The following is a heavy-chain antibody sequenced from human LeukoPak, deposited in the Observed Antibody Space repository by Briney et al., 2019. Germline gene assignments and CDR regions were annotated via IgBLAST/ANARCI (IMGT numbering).Heavy chain of an antibody. V-gene: IGHV4-30-2*01. D-gene: IGHD5-24*01. CDR1: GGSISSGGYS. CDR3: ARGPYGYNPFDY. Sequence: PSETLSLTCAVSGGSISSGGYSWSWIRQPPGKGLEWIGYIYHSGSTYYNPSLKSRVTISVDRSKNQFSLRLSSVTAADTAVYYCARGPYGYNPFDYRGQGTLVTVSS. J-gene: IGHJ4*02. CDR2: IYHSGST.